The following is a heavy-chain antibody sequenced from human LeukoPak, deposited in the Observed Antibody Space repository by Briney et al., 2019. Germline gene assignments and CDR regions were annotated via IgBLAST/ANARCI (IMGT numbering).Heavy chain of an antibody. CDR1: GGSISSYY. CDR2: IYYSGST. D-gene: IGHD3-22*01. CDR3: ARALRYYDSSGYYRSYWYFDL. V-gene: IGHV4-59*01. J-gene: IGHJ2*01. Sequence: SETLSLTCTVSGGSISSYYWSWIRQPPGKGLEWIGNIYYSGSTNYNPSLKSRVTISVDTSKNQFSLKLSSVTAADTAVYYCARALRYYDSSGYYRSYWYFDLWGRGTLVTVSS.